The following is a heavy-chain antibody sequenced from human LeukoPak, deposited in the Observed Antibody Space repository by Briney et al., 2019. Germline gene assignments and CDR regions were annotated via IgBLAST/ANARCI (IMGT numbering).Heavy chain of an antibody. V-gene: IGHV3-21*01. CDR1: EFTFSIYS. Sequence: PGGSLRLSCAASEFTFSIYSMNWVRQAPGKGLEWVSSISSSSSYIYYAASMKGRFTISRDNAKNSLYLQMNSLRAEDTAVYYCARRTYCGGDCYSVGALDIWGQGTMVTVSS. J-gene: IGHJ3*02. CDR3: ARRTYCGGDCYSVGALDI. D-gene: IGHD2-21*02. CDR2: ISSSSSYI.